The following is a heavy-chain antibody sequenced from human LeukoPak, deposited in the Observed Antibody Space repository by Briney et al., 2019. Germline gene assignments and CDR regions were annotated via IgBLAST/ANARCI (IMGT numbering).Heavy chain of an antibody. CDR3: ARSRGYFDY. J-gene: IGHJ4*02. V-gene: IGHV3-23*01. Sequence: PGGSLRLSCAASGFTFSSYAMSWVRQAPGKGLEWVSAISGSGGSTYYADSVKGRFTISRDNAKNSLYLQMNSLRAEDTAVYYCARSRGYFDYWGQGTLVTVSS. CDR1: GFTFSSYA. CDR2: ISGSGGST. D-gene: IGHD3-10*01.